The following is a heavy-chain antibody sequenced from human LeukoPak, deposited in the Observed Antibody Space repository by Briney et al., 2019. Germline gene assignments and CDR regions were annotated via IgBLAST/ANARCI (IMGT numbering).Heavy chain of an antibody. V-gene: IGHV3-11*06. J-gene: IGHJ3*01. Sequence: GGSLRLSCAASGFISSDYYMSWIRQAPGKGLEWISYITSSSTSYTNYAGSVKGRFTISRDNAKNTVYLQMNSLRAEDTAAYYCAREVIVGGINGLDVWGQGTTVTVSS. CDR2: ITSSSTSYT. CDR1: GFISSDYY. D-gene: IGHD3-22*01. CDR3: AREVIVGGINGLDV.